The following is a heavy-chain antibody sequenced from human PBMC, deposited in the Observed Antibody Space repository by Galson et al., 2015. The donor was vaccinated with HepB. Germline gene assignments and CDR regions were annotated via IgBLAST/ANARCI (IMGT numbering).Heavy chain of an antibody. D-gene: IGHD4-23*01. CDR3: ARKYGGNSNYFDY. Sequence: SVKVSCKASGYTFTSYYMHWVRQAPGQGLEWMGIINPSGGSTSYAQKLQDRVTMTRDTSTSTAYMELSSLRSEDTAVYYCARKYGGNSNYFDYWGQGTLVTVSS. J-gene: IGHJ4*02. V-gene: IGHV1-46*04. CDR2: INPSGGST. CDR1: GYTFTSYY.